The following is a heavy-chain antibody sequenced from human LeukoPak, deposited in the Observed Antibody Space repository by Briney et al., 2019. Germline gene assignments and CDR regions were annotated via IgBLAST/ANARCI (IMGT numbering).Heavy chain of an antibody. CDR1: GFTFSSYG. D-gene: IGHD6-13*01. V-gene: IGHV3-30*02. CDR3: AKGTTRAGRWIEDSDY. J-gene: IGHJ4*02. CDR2: IRFDGTNK. Sequence: GGSLRLSCAASGFTFSSYGMHWVRQAPGKGLEWVAFIRFDGTNKYSADSVKGRFTISRDNSKDTLYLQMNSLRAEDTAVYYCAKGTTRAGRWIEDSDYWGQGTLVTVSS.